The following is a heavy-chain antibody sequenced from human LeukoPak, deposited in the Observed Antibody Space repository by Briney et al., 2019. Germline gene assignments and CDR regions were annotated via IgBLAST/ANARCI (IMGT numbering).Heavy chain of an antibody. CDR1: GGSFSGYY. CDR2: INHSGST. V-gene: IGHV4-34*01. J-gene: IGHJ6*03. Sequence: SETLSLTCAVYGGSFSGYYWSWIRQPPGKGLEWIGEINHSGSTNYNPSLKSRVTISVDTSKNQFSLKLSSVTAADTAVYYCASRRIYGSGSSFVDYYMDVWGKGTTVTISS. CDR3: ASRRIYGSGSSFVDYYMDV. D-gene: IGHD3-10*01.